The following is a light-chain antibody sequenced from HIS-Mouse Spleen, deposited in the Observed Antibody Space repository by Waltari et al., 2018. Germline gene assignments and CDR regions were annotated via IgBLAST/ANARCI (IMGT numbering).Light chain of an antibody. V-gene: IGLV2-23*01. J-gene: IGLJ3*02. CDR2: EGS. CDR1: SSGVGSYHL. CDR3: CSYAGSSNWV. Sequence: QSALTQPASVSGSPGQSITISCTGTSSGVGSYHLVSWYQQPPGKAPKLMIYEGSKRPSGVSNRFSGSKSGNTASLTISGLQAEDEADYYCCSYAGSSNWVFGGGTKLTVL.